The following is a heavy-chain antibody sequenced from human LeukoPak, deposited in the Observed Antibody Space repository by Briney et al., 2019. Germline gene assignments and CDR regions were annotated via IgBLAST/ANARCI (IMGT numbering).Heavy chain of an antibody. D-gene: IGHD2-2*01. CDR3: ARESSPWFDP. CDR1: GYTFTSYD. V-gene: IGHV1-8*01. Sequence: ASVNVSCKAPGYTFTSYDINWVRQATGQGLEWMGWMNPNSGNTGYAQKFQGRVTMTRNTSISTAYMELSSLRSEDTAVYYCARESSPWFDPWGQGTLATVSS. J-gene: IGHJ5*02. CDR2: MNPNSGNT.